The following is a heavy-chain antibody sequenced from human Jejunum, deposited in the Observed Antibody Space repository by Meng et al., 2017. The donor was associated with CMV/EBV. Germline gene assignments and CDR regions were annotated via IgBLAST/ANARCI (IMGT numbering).Heavy chain of an antibody. CDR3: AKDKIPVSPYYYGMDV. Sequence: FTFSNYGMHGVRQAPGKGLELVAFIRFDGTNNYLVDSVKGRFTISRDNSKNMLFLQMNSLRAEDTAVYYCAKDKIPVSPYYYGMDVWGQGTTVTVSS. J-gene: IGHJ6*02. CDR2: IRFDGTNN. D-gene: IGHD4-11*01. CDR1: FTFSNYG. V-gene: IGHV3-30*02.